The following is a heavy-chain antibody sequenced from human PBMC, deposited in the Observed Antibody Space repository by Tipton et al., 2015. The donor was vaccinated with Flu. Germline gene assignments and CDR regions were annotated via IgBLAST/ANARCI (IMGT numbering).Heavy chain of an antibody. CDR2: ISYDGSNK. CDR1: GFTFSSYA. CDR3: ATQKYFQH. J-gene: IGHJ1*01. V-gene: IGHV3-30*01. Sequence: RSLRLSCAASGFTFSSYAMHWVRQAPGKGLEWVAVISYDGSNKYYADSVKGRFTISRDNSKNTLYLQMNSLRAEDTAVHYCATQKYFQHWGQGTLATVSS.